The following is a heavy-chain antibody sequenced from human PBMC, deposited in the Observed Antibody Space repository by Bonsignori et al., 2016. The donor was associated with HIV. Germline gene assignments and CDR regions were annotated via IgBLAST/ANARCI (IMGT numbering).Heavy chain of an antibody. CDR2: IYHSGST. CDR3: ARVGDNIVVVPAAIGYFDY. J-gene: IGHJ4*02. Sequence: PGKGLEWIGSIYHSGSTYYNPSLKSRVTISVDTSKNQFSLKLSSVTAADTAVYYCARVGDNIVVVPAAIGYFDYWGQGTLVTVSS. D-gene: IGHD2-2*01. V-gene: IGHV4-38-2*02.